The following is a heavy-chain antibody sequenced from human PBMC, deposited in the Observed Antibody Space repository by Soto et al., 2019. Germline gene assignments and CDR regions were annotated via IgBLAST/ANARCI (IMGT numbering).Heavy chain of an antibody. D-gene: IGHD6-13*01. CDR1: GGTFSSYA. J-gene: IGHJ6*02. Sequence: QVPLVQSGAEVKKPGSSVKVSCKASGGTFSSYAISWVRQAPGQGLEWMGGIIPIFGTANYAQKFQGRVTITADESTSTAYMELSSLRSEDTAVYYCRIAAAGTHDPGGGMDVWGQGTTVTVSS. V-gene: IGHV1-69*01. CDR2: IIPIFGTA. CDR3: RIAAAGTHDPGGGMDV.